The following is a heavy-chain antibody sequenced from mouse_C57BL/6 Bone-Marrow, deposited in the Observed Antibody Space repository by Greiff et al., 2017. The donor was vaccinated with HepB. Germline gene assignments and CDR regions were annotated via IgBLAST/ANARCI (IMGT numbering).Heavy chain of an antibody. V-gene: IGHV1-18*01. CDR3: ARSLYGNYSTWFAY. CDR2: INPNNGGT. D-gene: IGHD2-1*01. CDR1: GYTFTDYN. Sequence: VQLQQSGPELVKPGASVKIPCKASGYTFTDYNMDWVKQSHGKSLEWIGDINPNNGGTIYNQKFKGKATLTVDKSSSTAYMELRSLTSEDTAVYYCARSLYGNYSTWFAYWGQGTLVTVSA. J-gene: IGHJ3*01.